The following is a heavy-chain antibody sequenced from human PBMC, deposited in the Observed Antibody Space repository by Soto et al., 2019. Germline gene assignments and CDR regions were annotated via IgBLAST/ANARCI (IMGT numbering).Heavy chain of an antibody. D-gene: IGHD6-19*01. CDR2: INPSGGST. V-gene: IGHV1-46*01. Sequence: ASVKVSCTASGYAFTIYYMHWVRQAPGQGLEWMGIINPSGGSTSYAQKFQGRVTMTRDTSTSTVYMELSSLRSEDTAVYYCARIAVAKGDYWGQGTLVTVSS. J-gene: IGHJ4*02. CDR3: ARIAVAKGDY. CDR1: GYAFTIYY.